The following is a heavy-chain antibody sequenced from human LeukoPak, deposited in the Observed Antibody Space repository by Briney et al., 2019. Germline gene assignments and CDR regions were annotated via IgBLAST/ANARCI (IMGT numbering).Heavy chain of an antibody. Sequence: ASVKVSCRASGYTFTAYYMHWVRQAPGQGLEWMGWINPNRGGTNYAQKFQGRVTMTRDTSISTAYMELSRLRSDDTAVYYCARDLDYYDSSGYGSHAFDIWGQGTMVTVSS. CDR1: GYTFTAYY. D-gene: IGHD3-22*01. CDR2: INPNRGGT. V-gene: IGHV1-2*02. CDR3: ARDLDYYDSSGYGSHAFDI. J-gene: IGHJ3*02.